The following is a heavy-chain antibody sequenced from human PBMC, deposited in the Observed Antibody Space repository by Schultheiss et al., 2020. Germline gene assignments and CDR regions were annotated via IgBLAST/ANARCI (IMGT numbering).Heavy chain of an antibody. CDR2: IYYSGST. J-gene: IGHJ4*02. Sequence: SETLSLTCAVSGGSISSSNWWSWVRQPPGKGLEWIGYIYYSGSTYYNPSLKSRVTISVDTSKNQFSLKLSSVTAADTAVYYCAKDLQLERDFDYWGQGTLVTVSS. CDR1: GGSISSSNW. D-gene: IGHD1-1*01. CDR3: AKDLQLERDFDY. V-gene: IGHV4-4*02.